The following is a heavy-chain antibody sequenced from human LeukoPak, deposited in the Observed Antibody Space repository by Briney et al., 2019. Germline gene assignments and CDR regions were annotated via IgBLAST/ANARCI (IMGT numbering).Heavy chain of an antibody. CDR1: GFTFSSYW. CDR2: INSEGSSI. Sequence: GGSLRLSCAASGFTFSSYWMHWVRQAPGKGLVWVSRINSEGSSISYADSVKGRFTISRGNAKNTLYLQMSNLRAEDTAVYYCARERGTSFDYGGQGTLVTVSS. CDR3: ARERGTSFDY. D-gene: IGHD5-12*01. V-gene: IGHV3-74*01. J-gene: IGHJ4*02.